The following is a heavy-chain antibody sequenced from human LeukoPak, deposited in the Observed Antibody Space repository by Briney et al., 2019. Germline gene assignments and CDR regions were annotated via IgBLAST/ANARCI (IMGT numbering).Heavy chain of an antibody. CDR2: INAGNGNT. D-gene: IGHD5-18*01. V-gene: IGHV1-3*03. Sequence: ASVKVSCKASGYTFTSYAMHWVRQAPGQRLEWMGWINAGNGNTKYSQEFQGRVTITRDTSASTAYTELSSLRSEDMAVYYCAREGTYTYGYGDWGQGTLVTVSS. J-gene: IGHJ4*02. CDR3: AREGTYTYGYGD. CDR1: GYTFTSYA.